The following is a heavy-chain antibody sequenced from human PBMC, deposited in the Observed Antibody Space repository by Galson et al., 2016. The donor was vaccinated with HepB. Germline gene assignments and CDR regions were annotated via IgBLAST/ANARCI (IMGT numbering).Heavy chain of an antibody. CDR1: GFIFSNYP. Sequence: SLRLSCAASGFIFSNYPMYWVRQAPGKGLEWVSASDISGSTTIYYAASVEGRFTISRDNAKNSLYLQMNRLRDEDTAVYYCVRDGSAEEFDWLFFFDYWGQGALVTVSS. CDR3: VRDGSAEEFDWLFFFDY. CDR2: SDISGSTTI. V-gene: IGHV3-48*02. D-gene: IGHD3-9*01. J-gene: IGHJ4*02.